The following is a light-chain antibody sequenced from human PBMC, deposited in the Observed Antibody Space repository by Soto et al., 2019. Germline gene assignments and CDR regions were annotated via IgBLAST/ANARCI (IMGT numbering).Light chain of an antibody. Sequence: EIVLTQSPATLSLSPGERAALSCRASQSVSSYLAWYQQKPGQAPRLLIYDASKRAPGIPARFTGSGSGTDFTPTISSLEPEDFAVYFCQQRSNWPSTFGGGTKVEI. CDR2: DAS. V-gene: IGKV3-11*01. CDR3: QQRSNWPST. J-gene: IGKJ4*01. CDR1: QSVSSY.